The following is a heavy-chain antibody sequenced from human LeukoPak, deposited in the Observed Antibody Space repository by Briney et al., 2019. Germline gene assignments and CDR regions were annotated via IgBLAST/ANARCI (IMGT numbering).Heavy chain of an antibody. CDR3: VKARGASCFMGLDY. D-gene: IGHD2-2*01. CDR1: GFTFRSNA. CDR2: ISDSGGRT. V-gene: IGHV3-23*01. Sequence: GGSLRLSCAASGFTFRSNAMSWVRQAPGKGLEWVSVISDSGGRTHYADSVKGRFTISRDNSKNTLYLQMNSLRAEDTAVYYCVKARGASCFMGLDYWGQGTLVTVSS. J-gene: IGHJ4*02.